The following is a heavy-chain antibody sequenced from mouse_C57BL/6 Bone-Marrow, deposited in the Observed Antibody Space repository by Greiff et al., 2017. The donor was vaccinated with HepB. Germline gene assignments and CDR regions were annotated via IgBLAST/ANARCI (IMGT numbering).Heavy chain of an antibody. D-gene: IGHD2-4*01. CDR1: GYTFTSYW. Sequence: QVQLQQPGAELVKPGASVKMSCKASGYTFTSYWITWVKQRPGQGLEWIGDIDPGSGSTNYNEKFKSKSTLTVDTSSSTAYMQLSSLTSEDSAVSFCIFYYYYYHYFYYWGQGTTLTVSS. J-gene: IGHJ2*01. CDR2: IDPGSGST. CDR3: IFYYYYYHYFYY. V-gene: IGHV1-55*01.